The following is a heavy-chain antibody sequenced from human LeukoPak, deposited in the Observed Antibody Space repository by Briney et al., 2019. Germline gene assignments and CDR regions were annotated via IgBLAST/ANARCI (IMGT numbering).Heavy chain of an antibody. V-gene: IGHV3-30-3*01. CDR3: ARDDRGYSGYHFDH. CDR1: GLTFSRYT. Sequence: GGSLRLFCAASGLTFSRYTFHWVPQSPGKGLEWVAVQDGNNKYYTDSVKGRFTISRDNSKNTLYLQMNSLRAEDTAVYYCARDDRGYSGYHFDHWGQGTLVTVSS. J-gene: IGHJ4*02. CDR2: QDGNNK. D-gene: IGHD5-12*01.